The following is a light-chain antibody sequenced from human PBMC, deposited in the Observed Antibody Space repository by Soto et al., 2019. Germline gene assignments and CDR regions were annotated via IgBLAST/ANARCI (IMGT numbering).Light chain of an antibody. CDR2: AIS. Sequence: DIQMTQSPSSLSASVGERVTITCRASQDIGRYLTWYQQKPGETPNLLIYAISTLHSGVPSRFSGSGSGTGFTLTISSLQPEDFATYYCQQSYITPWTFGQGTKVDIK. CDR3: QQSYITPWT. V-gene: IGKV1-39*01. J-gene: IGKJ1*01. CDR1: QDIGRY.